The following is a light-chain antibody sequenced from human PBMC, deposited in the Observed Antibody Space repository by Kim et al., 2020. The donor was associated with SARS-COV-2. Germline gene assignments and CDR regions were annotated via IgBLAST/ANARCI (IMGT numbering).Light chain of an antibody. Sequence: SVSSRQTASLTWSGHRLGRKYVSWYQQKPGQSPLLVISQDTKRPSGIPGRFSGSTSGDTATLIISGTQVMDEADYYCQAWDNSVVFGGGTQLTVL. CDR1: RLGRKY. J-gene: IGLJ2*01. V-gene: IGLV3-1*01. CDR3: QAWDNSVV. CDR2: QDT.